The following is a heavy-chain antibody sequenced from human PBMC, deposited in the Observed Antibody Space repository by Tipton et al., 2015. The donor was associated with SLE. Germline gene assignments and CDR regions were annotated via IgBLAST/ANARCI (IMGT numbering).Heavy chain of an antibody. CDR2: MNPNSGNT. V-gene: IGHV1-8*01. Sequence: QSGAEVKKPGASVKVSCKASGFTFTRYNINWVRQATGRGLEWMGWMNPNSGNTGYAQKFQGRVTMTSDTSISTAYMELSSLTSEDTAVYYCARNLSIDYWGQGTQVTVSS. CDR3: ARNLSIDY. CDR1: GFTFTRYN. J-gene: IGHJ4*02.